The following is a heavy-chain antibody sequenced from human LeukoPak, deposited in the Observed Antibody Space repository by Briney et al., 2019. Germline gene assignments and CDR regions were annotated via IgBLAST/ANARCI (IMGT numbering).Heavy chain of an antibody. D-gene: IGHD1-26*01. V-gene: IGHV3-73*01. CDR1: GFTFSGSA. J-gene: IGHJ6*03. Sequence: GGSLRLSCAASGFTFSGSAMHWVRQASGKGLEWVGRIRSKANSYATAYAASVKGRFTISRDDSKNTAYLQMNSLKTEDTAVYYCTSWVGATSYYYYYMDVWGKGTTVTVSS. CDR2: IRSKANSYAT. CDR3: TSWVGATSYYYYYMDV.